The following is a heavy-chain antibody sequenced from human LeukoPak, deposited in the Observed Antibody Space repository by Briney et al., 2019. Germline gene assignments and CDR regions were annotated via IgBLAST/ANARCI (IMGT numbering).Heavy chain of an antibody. D-gene: IGHD6-19*01. CDR2: INPNSGGT. CDR1: GYTFTGYY. Sequence: ASVKVSCKASGYTFTGYYMHWVRQAPGQGLEWMGWINPNSGGTNYAQKFQGRVTMTRDTSISTAYMELSRLRSDDTAVYYCARGGSVSHAVAGPFDYWGQGPLVTVSS. V-gene: IGHV1-2*02. J-gene: IGHJ4*02. CDR3: ARGGSVSHAVAGPFDY.